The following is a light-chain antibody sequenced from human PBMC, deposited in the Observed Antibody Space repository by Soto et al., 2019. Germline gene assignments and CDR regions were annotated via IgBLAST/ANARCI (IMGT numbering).Light chain of an antibody. J-gene: IGLJ1*01. CDR2: EGS. Sequence: QSAPTQPASVSGSPGQSITVSCTGTSSDVGSYNLVSWYQQHPGKAPKLMIYEGSKRPSGVSNRFSGSKSGNTASLTISGLQAEDEADYYCCSYAGSSTSVFGTGTKVTVL. V-gene: IGLV2-23*01. CDR3: CSYAGSSTSV. CDR1: SSDVGSYNL.